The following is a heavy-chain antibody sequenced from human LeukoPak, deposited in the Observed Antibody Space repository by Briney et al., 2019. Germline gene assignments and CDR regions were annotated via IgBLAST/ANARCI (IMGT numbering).Heavy chain of an antibody. CDR3: AKDRSDYGGYPPGAFDI. D-gene: IGHD4-17*01. CDR2: ISGSGVST. V-gene: IGHV3-23*01. Sequence: GGSLRLSCAASGFTSSSYAMSWVRQAPGKGLEWVSAISGSGVSTYYADSVKGRFTTSRDNSKNTLYLQMNSLRAEDTAVYYCAKDRSDYGGYPPGAFDIWGQGTMVAVSS. CDR1: GFTSSSYA. J-gene: IGHJ3*02.